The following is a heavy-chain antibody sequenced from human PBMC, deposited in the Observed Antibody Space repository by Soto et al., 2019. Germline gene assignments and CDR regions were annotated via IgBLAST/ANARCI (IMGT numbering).Heavy chain of an antibody. CDR3: VGVSGYSQFADY. CDR2: ISSSSSYI. J-gene: IGHJ4*02. CDR1: GFTFSSYS. V-gene: IGHV3-21*01. D-gene: IGHD3-22*01. Sequence: PGGSLRLSCAASGFTFSSYSMNWARQAPGKGLEWVSSISSSSSYIYYADSVKGRFTISRDNAKNSLYLQMNSLRAEDTAVYYCVGVSGYSQFADYWGQGTLVTVSS.